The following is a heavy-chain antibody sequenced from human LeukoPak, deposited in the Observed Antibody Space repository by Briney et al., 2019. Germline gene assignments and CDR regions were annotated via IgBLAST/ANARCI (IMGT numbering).Heavy chain of an antibody. V-gene: IGHV3-9*01. Sequence: GGSLRLSCAASGFTFSSYAMHWVRQAPGKGLEWVSGISWNSGNIGYADSVKGRFTISRDNAKNSLYLQMNSLRAEDTALYYCAKGYSSGYGSYWYFDLWGRGTLVTVSS. J-gene: IGHJ2*01. CDR1: GFTFSSYA. CDR3: AKGYSSGYGSYWYFDL. CDR2: ISWNSGNI. D-gene: IGHD3-22*01.